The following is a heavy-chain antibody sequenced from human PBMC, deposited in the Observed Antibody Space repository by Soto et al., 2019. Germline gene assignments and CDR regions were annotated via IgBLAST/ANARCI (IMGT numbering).Heavy chain of an antibody. D-gene: IGHD5-12*01. CDR3: VRDRTTMFDY. CDR1: GFTFDDYG. Sequence: GGSLRLSCATSGFTFDDYGVSWVRQLPEKGLEWVAHINWNGATTNYVDSVKGRFTISRDNAKNSLYLQMNSLRDGDTALYYCVRDRTTMFDYWGQGTLVTVSS. V-gene: IGHV3-20*04. CDR2: INWNGATT. J-gene: IGHJ4*02.